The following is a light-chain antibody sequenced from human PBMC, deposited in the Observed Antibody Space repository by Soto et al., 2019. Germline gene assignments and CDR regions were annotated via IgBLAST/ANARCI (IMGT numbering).Light chain of an antibody. Sequence: TQSPGTLSLSPGERATLSCRASQSVSNRLAWYQQKPGEAPKYLIYDASTLDSGAPSRFSGSGSGTDFTLTISGVQPEDFATYYCQQAHSFPRTFGQGTKVDIK. CDR1: QSVSNR. CDR2: DAS. CDR3: QQAHSFPRT. J-gene: IGKJ1*01. V-gene: IGKV1-5*01.